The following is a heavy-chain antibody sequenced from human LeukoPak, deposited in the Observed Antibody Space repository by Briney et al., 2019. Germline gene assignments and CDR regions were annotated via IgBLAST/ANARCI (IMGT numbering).Heavy chain of an antibody. CDR2: VYYSGST. V-gene: IGHV4-39*01. J-gene: IGHJ4*02. Sequence: SETLSLTCTVSGGSIRRSSFYRGWIRQPAGKGLEWIGSVYYSGSTYYNPSLKSRVTVSVDTSKNQFSLNLTSVTAADTALYYCARRKDSGTYWADWGRGTLVPSPQ. D-gene: IGHD1-26*01. CDR1: GGSIRRSSFY. CDR3: ARRKDSGTYWAD.